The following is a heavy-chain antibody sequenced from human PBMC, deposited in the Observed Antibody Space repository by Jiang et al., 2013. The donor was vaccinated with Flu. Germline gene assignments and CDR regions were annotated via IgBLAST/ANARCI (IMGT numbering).Heavy chain of an antibody. CDR2: IYYSGST. Sequence: SGPGLVKPSETLSLTCTVSGGSISNQYWSWIRQPPGKGLEWIGYIYYSGSTNYNPSLKSRVSILVDTSKNQFSLILSSVTAADTAVYYCARQLAEVATIGQTDAFDVWGQRDNGQPSLQ. V-gene: IGHV4-59*08. D-gene: IGHD5-24*01. CDR3: ARQLAEVATIGQTDAFDV. CDR1: GGSISNQY. J-gene: IGHJ3*01.